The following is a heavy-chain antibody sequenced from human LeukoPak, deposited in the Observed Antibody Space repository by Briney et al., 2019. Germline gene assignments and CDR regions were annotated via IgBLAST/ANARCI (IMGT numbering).Heavy chain of an antibody. CDR1: VYSISSGYY. CDR3: ARDLNYDFWSGYYRAPPLDY. CDR2: IYHSGST. J-gene: IGHJ4*02. D-gene: IGHD3-3*01. V-gene: IGHV4-38-2*02. Sequence: SETLSLTCTVSVYSISSGYYWGWIRQPPGKGLEWIGSIYHSGSTYYNPSLKSRVTISVDTSKNQFSLKLSSVTAADTAVYYCARDLNYDFWSGYYRAPPLDYWGQGTLVTVSS.